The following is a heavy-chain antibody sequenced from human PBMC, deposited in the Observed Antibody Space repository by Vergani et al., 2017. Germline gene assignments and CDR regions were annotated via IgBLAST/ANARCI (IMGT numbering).Heavy chain of an antibody. CDR1: GGSINSGGYS. J-gene: IGHJ6*03. Sequence: QLQLQESGSGLVNPSQTLSLTCAVSGGSINSGGYSWTWIRQPLGRELEWIGYIYQTGSTYYTPSLKSRVTISLDRAKNHFSLSLRSVTAADTAVYYCARGVSGYGVQGGLIDVGGTGTTVIVSS. D-gene: IGHD3-3*01. V-gene: IGHV4-30-2*01. CDR3: ARGVSGYGVQGGLIDV. CDR2: IYQTGST.